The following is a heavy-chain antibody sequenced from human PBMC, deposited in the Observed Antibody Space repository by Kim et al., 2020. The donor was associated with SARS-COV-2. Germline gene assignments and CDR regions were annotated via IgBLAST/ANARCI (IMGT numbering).Heavy chain of an antibody. CDR2: IYPDGRDT. V-gene: IGHV3-74*01. CDR1: GFTFDTFW. D-gene: IGHD1-1*01. CDR3: AGGPESNGHLLEY. Sequence: GGSLRLSCVASGFTFDTFWMHWVRQVPGKGLVWVSRIYPDGRDTGFADFGKGRFSISRDNSKRTLYLQMNSLRAEDSGVYYCAGGPESNGHLLEYWGQGT. J-gene: IGHJ4*02.